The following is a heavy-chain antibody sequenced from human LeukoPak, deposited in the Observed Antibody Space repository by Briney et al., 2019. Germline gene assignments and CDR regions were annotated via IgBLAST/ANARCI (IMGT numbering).Heavy chain of an antibody. CDR2: ISWDGGST. D-gene: IGHD6-13*01. J-gene: IGHJ6*03. CDR1: GFTFDDYA. Sequence: GGSLRLSCAASGFTFDDYAMHWVRQAEGKGIEWVSFISWDGGSTYYADSVKGRFTISRDNSKNSLYLQMNSLRAEDTALYYCAAAGYYYYYMDVWGKGTTVTISS. V-gene: IGHV3-43D*03. CDR3: AAAGYYYYYMDV.